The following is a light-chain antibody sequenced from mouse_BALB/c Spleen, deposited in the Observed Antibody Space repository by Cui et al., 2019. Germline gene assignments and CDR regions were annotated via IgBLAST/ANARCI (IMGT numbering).Light chain of an antibody. Sequence: DIQTTQPPAPSPVTVGETCPITLRASENNYSNLAWYQEKQGKSPQLLVYAATSLADSVRARFSGSGSSPQYSLKINRLQSEDCASYYCQHFWGTPMYTFGGGTKLEIK. J-gene: IGKJ2*01. CDR3: QHFWGTPMYT. CDR1: ENNYSN. V-gene: IGKV12-46*01. CDR2: AAT.